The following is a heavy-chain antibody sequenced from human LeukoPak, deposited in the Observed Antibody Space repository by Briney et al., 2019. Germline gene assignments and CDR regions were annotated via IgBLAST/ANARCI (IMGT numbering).Heavy chain of an antibody. J-gene: IGHJ4*02. V-gene: IGHV3-30*04. D-gene: IGHD3-22*01. CDR1: GFTFSRSA. CDR2: ISSDGSNE. Sequence: PGRSLRLSCAASGFTFSRSAMHWVRQASAKGLEWVASISSDGSNEYYADSVKGRFTISRDKSKNTLYLQMNSLRAEDTAVYFCARDFTYYDSGLIDYWGQGTLVSVSS. CDR3: ARDFTYYDSGLIDY.